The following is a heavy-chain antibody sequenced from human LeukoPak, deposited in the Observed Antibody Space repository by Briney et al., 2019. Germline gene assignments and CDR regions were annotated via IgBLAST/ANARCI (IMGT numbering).Heavy chain of an antibody. CDR3: ARDRYYMDV. Sequence: KPSETLSLTCTVSGGSLSSYYWGWIRQPPGQGLEWIGYIYYSGSTNYNPSLKSRVTISVDTSKNQFSLKLSSVTAADTAVYYCARDRYYMDVWGKGTPVTVSS. J-gene: IGHJ6*03. V-gene: IGHV4-59*01. CDR1: GGSLSSYY. CDR2: IYYSGST.